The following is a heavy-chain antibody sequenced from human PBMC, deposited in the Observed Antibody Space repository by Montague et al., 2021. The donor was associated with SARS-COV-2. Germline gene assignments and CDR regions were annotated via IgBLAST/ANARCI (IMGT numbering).Heavy chain of an antibody. Sequence: TLSLTCTVSGGSISSGGYYWSWIRQLPGKGLEWIGYIYYSGSTYYXXXLKSRVSISVDTSKNQFSLKLSSVTAADTAEYYCARTPAVYVVVVPAARGHFDYWGQGTLVTVSS. J-gene: IGHJ4*02. CDR3: ARTPAVYVVVVPAARGHFDY. D-gene: IGHD2-2*01. V-gene: IGHV4-31*03. CDR2: IYYSGST. CDR1: GGSISSGGYY.